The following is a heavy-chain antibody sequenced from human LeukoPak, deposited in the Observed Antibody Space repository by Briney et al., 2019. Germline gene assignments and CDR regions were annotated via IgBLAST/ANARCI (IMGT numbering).Heavy chain of an antibody. V-gene: IGHV3-30*18. J-gene: IGHJ4*02. Sequence: PGRSLRLSCAASGFTFSSYGMHWVRQAPGKGLEWVAVISYDGSNKYYADSVKGRFTISRDNSKNTLYLQMNSLRAEDTAVYYCAKDLRGQQLVYYFDYWGQGALVTVSS. CDR3: AKDLRGQQLVYYFDY. CDR1: GFTFSSYG. CDR2: ISYDGSNK. D-gene: IGHD6-13*01.